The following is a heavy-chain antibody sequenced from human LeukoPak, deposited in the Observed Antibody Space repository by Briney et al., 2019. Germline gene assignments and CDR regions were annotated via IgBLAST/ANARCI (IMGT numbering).Heavy chain of an antibody. CDR3: ARRREYYYDSGSSYAMDV. D-gene: IGHD3-10*01. V-gene: IGHV4-59*08. CDR2: IYYTGST. Sequence: SETLSLTCTVSGGSISSYYWSWIRQPPGKGLEWIGYIYYTGSTNYNPSLKSRVTISVDTSKNQFSLKLSSVTAADTAVYYCARRREYYYDSGSSYAMDVWGQGTTVTVSS. J-gene: IGHJ6*02. CDR1: GGSISSYY.